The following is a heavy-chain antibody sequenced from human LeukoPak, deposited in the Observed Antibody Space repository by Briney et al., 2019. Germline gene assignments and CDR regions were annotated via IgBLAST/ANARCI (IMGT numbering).Heavy chain of an antibody. CDR2: IDPSDSYT. J-gene: IGHJ4*02. CDR1: GYSFTSYW. D-gene: IGHD3-9*01. V-gene: IGHV5-10-1*01. Sequence: KPGESLRISCKGSGYSFTSYWINWVRQMPGKGLEWMGRIDPSDSYTNYSPSFQGHVTISADKSISTAYLQWSSLKASDTAMYYCARLDYDILTGYGNIDYWGQGTLVTVSS. CDR3: ARLDYDILTGYGNIDY.